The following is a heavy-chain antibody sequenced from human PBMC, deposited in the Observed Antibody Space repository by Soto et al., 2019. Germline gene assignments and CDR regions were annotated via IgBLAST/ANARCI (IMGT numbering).Heavy chain of an antibody. CDR1: GFSLSTSGVG. CDR3: VHSRRGCYFDY. D-gene: IGHD3-16*01. CDR2: IYWDHDK. V-gene: IGHV2-5*02. J-gene: IGHJ4*02. Sequence: QITLKESGPTLVKPTQTLTLTCTFSGFSLSTSGVGVGWIRQPPGKALEWLALIYWDHDKRYSPSLKSSLTIPEDTSKNPVVLTMTNMDPVDTATSYCVHSRRGCYFDYWGQGTLVTVSS.